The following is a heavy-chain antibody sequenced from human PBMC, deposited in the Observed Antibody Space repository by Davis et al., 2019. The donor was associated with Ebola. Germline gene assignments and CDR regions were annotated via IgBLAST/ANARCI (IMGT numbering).Heavy chain of an antibody. V-gene: IGHV3-66*01. Sequence: GGSLRLSCAASGFTVSSNYMSWVRQAPGKGLEWVSVIYSGGSTYYADSVKGRFTISRDNSKNTLYLQMNSLRAEDTAVYYCARDKGYDFWSGYYMDYGMDVWGQGTTVTVSS. J-gene: IGHJ6*02. CDR1: GFTVSSNY. CDR2: IYSGGST. D-gene: IGHD3-3*01. CDR3: ARDKGYDFWSGYYMDYGMDV.